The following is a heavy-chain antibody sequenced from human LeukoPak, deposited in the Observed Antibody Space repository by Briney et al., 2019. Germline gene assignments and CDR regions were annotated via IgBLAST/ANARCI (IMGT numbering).Heavy chain of an antibody. CDR1: GFTVSSYG. J-gene: IGHJ5*02. V-gene: IGHV3-66*02. Sequence: SGRSLRLSCAASGFTVSSYGMSWVRQAPGKGPEWVSLVYSDGVTHYADSVQGRFTISRDNSKNTLYLQMNNLRVEDTAIYHCVRDRAEGRAWVEFDPWGQGILVTVSS. CDR3: VRDRAEGRAWVEFDP. CDR2: VYSDGVT.